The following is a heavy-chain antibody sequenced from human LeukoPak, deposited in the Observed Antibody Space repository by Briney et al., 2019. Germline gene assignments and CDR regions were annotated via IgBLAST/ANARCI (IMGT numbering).Heavy chain of an antibody. D-gene: IGHD3-22*01. CDR3: AREGDFSYYDSSCYYY. CDR1: GYTFTSYG. Sequence: ASVKVSCKASGYTFTSYGISWVRQAPGQGLEWMGWISAYNGNTNYAQKLQGRVTMTTDTSTSTAYMELRSLRSDDTAVYYCAREGDFSYYDSSCYYYWGQGTLGTVSS. J-gene: IGHJ4*02. V-gene: IGHV1-18*01. CDR2: ISAYNGNT.